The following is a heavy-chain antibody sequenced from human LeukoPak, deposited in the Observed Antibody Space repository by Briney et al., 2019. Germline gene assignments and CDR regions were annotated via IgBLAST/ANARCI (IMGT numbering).Heavy chain of an antibody. D-gene: IGHD5-12*01. CDR2: IYTSGST. CDR1: GGSISSCY. V-gene: IGHV4-4*07. Sequence: SETLSLTCTVSGGSISSCYWSWIRQPAGKGLEWIGRIYTSGSTNYNPSLKSRVTMSVDTSKNQFSLKLSSVTAADTAVYYCARDRLRGYSGYGHFDYWGQGTLVTVSS. J-gene: IGHJ4*02. CDR3: ARDRLRGYSGYGHFDY.